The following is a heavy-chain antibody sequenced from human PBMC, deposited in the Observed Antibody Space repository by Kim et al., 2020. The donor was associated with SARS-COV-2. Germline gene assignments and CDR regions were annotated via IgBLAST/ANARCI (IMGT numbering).Heavy chain of an antibody. J-gene: IGHJ4*02. CDR2: IYYSGTT. CDR3: ASSLWFGEFGGFDY. V-gene: IGHV4-31*03. Sequence: SETLSLTCTVSGDSISSGGYYWSWIRQHPGKGLEWIGYIYYSGTTYYNPSLKSRVTISVDTSKNQFSLKLNSVTAADTAVYYCASSLWFGEFGGFDYWGPGTLVTVSS. CDR1: GDSISSGGYY. D-gene: IGHD3-10*01.